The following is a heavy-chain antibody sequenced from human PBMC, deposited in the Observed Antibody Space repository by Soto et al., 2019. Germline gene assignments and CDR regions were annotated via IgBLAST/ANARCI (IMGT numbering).Heavy chain of an antibody. CDR1: GGSISSYY. Sequence: SETLSLTCTVSGGSISSYYWSWIRQPPGKGLEWIGYIYYSGSTNYNPSLKSRVTISVDTSKNQFSLKLSSVTAADTAVYYCARGLYCSGGSCYSTRFGWAFDIWGQGTMVTVSS. J-gene: IGHJ3*02. V-gene: IGHV4-59*01. D-gene: IGHD2-15*01. CDR3: ARGLYCSGGSCYSTRFGWAFDI. CDR2: IYYSGST.